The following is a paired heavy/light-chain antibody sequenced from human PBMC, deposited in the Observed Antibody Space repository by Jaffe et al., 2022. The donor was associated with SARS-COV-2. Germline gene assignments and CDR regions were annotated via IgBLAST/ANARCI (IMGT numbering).Heavy chain of an antibody. V-gene: IGHV4-59*01. Sequence: QVQLQESGPGLVEPSETLSLTCTVSGGSISPYYWSWIRQPPGKGLEWIGNIYYSGSTNYNPSLRSRVTISVDTSTKQFSLKLSSVTAADTAVYYCAREGRVCSSARCYTGNFDHWGQGTLVTVSS. CDR1: GGSISPYY. D-gene: IGHD2-2*02. CDR3: AREGRVCSSARCYTGNFDH. J-gene: IGHJ4*02. CDR2: IYYSGST.
Light chain of an antibody. CDR1: QSVSSSY. Sequence: EIVLTQSPGTLSLSPGERATLSCRASQSVSSSYLAWYQQTPGQAPRLLIYGASSRATGIPDRFSGSGSGTDFTLTISRLEPEDFAVYYCQQYDNSPYTFGQGTKLEIK. CDR2: GAS. V-gene: IGKV3-20*01. J-gene: IGKJ2*01. CDR3: QQYDNSPYT.